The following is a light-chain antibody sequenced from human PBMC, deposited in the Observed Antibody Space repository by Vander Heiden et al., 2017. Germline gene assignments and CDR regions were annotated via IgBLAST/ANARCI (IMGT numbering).Light chain of an antibody. J-gene: IGKJ1*01. CDR2: KAS. V-gene: IGKV1-5*03. CDR1: QSISSW. Sequence: DIQMTQSPSTLSASVGDRVNITCRTSQSISSWLAWYQQKPGKAPKRLIYKASSLESGVPSRFSGSGSGTEFTLTISSLQPDDFATYYCQQYNSYPWTFGQGTKVEIK. CDR3: QQYNSYPWT.